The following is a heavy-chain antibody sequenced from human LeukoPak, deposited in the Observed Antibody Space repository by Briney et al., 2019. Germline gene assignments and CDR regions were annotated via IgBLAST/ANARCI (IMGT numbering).Heavy chain of an antibody. D-gene: IGHD1-26*01. CDR3: AREVGS. CDR2: IYASGSS. CDR1: GFTFGDYA. Sequence: GRSLRLSCAASGFTFGDYAMHWVRQAPGKGLEWVSGIYASGSSYYADSVKGRFSVSRDNSKNTVYLQMNTLRVEDTAVYYCAREVGSWGQGTLVTVSS. V-gene: IGHV3-66*01. J-gene: IGHJ5*02.